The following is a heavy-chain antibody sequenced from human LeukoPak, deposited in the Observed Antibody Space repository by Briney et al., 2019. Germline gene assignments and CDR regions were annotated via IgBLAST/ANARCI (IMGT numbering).Heavy chain of an antibody. Sequence: ASVKVSCKASGYTFTGYYMHWVRQAPGQGLEWMGWINPNSGGTNYAQKFQGRVTMTRDTSISTAYMELSSLRSEDTAVYYCATDPGTTAGFRYWGQGTLVTVSS. CDR1: GYTFTGYY. CDR2: INPNSGGT. D-gene: IGHD1-1*01. J-gene: IGHJ4*02. CDR3: ATDPGTTAGFRY. V-gene: IGHV1-2*02.